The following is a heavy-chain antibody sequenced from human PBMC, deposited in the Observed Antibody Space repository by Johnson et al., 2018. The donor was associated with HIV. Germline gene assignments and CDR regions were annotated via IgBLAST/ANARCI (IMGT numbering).Heavy chain of an antibody. V-gene: IGHV3-30*02. J-gene: IGHJ3*02. CDR1: GFTFSSYG. CDR2: IRYDGSNK. D-gene: IGHD2-8*01. CDR3: ARGKYCTNGVCYTKGAFDI. Sequence: QMLLVESGGGVVQPGGSLRLSCAASGFTFSSYGMHWVRQAPGKGLEWVAFIRYDGSNKYYADAVKGRFTISRDNAKNSLYLQMNSLRGEDTALYYCARGKYCTNGVCYTKGAFDIWGQGTMVTVSS.